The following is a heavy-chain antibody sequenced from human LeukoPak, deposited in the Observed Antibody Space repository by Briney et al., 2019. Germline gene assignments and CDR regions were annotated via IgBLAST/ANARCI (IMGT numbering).Heavy chain of an antibody. J-gene: IGHJ4*02. CDR1: GFTFSRYA. CDR2: ISYDGSNK. Sequence: GGSLRLSCSASGFTFSRYAMHWVRQAPGKGLEWVAVISYDGSNKYYADSVKGRFTISRDSSKNTLYLQMNSLRAEGTAVYYCASHYDTSGYHYFDFRGQGTLVTVSS. V-gene: IGHV3-30-3*01. CDR3: ASHYDTSGYHYFDF. D-gene: IGHD3-22*01.